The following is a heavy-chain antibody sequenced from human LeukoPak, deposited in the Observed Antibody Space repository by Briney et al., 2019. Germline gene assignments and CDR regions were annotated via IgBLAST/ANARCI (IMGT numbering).Heavy chain of an antibody. V-gene: IGHV4-59*01. J-gene: IGHJ4*02. D-gene: IGHD3-9*01. CDR2: IYYSGST. CDR1: GGSISSYY. CDR3: AAMYYDILTGYSPYYFDY. Sequence: SETLSLTCTVSGGSISSYYWSWIRQPPGKGLEWIGYIYYSGSTNYNPSLKSRVTISVDTSKNQFSLKLSSVTAADTAVYYCAAMYYDILTGYSPYYFDYWGQGTLVTVSS.